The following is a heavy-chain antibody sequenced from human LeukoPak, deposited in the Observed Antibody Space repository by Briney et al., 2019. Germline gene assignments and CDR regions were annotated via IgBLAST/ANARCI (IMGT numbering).Heavy chain of an antibody. J-gene: IGHJ4*02. V-gene: IGHV1-8*03. D-gene: IGHD6-25*01. CDR1: GYTFTNYH. Sequence: ASVKVSCKASGYTFTNYHINWVRQATGQGLEWMGWTNPNSGDRGYAQKFQGRVTISGDTSISTSYMELGSLRSDDTAVYFCARTTSFTASGYDYWGQGTLVTVSS. CDR3: ARTTSFTASGYDY. CDR2: TNPNSGDR.